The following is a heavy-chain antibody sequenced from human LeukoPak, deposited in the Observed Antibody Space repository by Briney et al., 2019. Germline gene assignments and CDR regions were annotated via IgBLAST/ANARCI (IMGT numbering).Heavy chain of an antibody. CDR3: ASASESQYYYYYMDV. D-gene: IGHD3-16*01. CDR1: GYTFSSYA. V-gene: IGHV1-69*13. CDR2: IIPIFGTA. Sequence: GASVKVSCKASGYTFSSYAISWVRQAPGQGLEWMGGIIPIFGTANYAQKFQGRVTITADESTSTAYMELSSLRSEDTAVYYCASASESQYYYYYMDVWGKGTTVTVSS. J-gene: IGHJ6*03.